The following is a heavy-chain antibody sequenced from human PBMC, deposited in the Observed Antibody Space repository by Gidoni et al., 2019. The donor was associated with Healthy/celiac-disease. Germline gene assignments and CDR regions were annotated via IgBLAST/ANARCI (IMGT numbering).Heavy chain of an antibody. CDR1: GGSFSGYY. CDR2: INHSGST. D-gene: IGHD5-12*01. CDR3: ARGRWLRLRYFDY. J-gene: IGHJ4*02. V-gene: IGHV4-34*01. Sequence: QVQLQQWGAGLLKPSETLSLTCAVYGGSFSGYYWSWIRQPPGKGLEWIGEINHSGSTNYNPSLKSRVTISVDTSKNQFSLKLSSVTAADTAVYYCARGRWLRLRYFDYWGQGTLVTVSS.